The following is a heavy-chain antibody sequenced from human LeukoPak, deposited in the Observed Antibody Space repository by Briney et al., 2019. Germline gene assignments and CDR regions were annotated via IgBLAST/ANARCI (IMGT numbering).Heavy chain of an antibody. V-gene: IGHV3-30*18. CDR1: GFTFSSYG. D-gene: IGHD4-17*01. J-gene: IGHJ4*02. Sequence: GSLRLSCAASGFTFSSYGMHWVRQAPGKGLEWVAVISYDGSNKYYADSVKGRFTISRDNSKNTLYLQMNSLRAEDTAVYYCAKEGGLEMTTVTTGLDYWGQGTLVTVSS. CDR3: AKEGGLEMTTVTTGLDY. CDR2: ISYDGSNK.